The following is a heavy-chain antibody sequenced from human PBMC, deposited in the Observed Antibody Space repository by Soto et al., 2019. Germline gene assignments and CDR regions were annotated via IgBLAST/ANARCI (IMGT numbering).Heavy chain of an antibody. Sequence: QVQLQESGPGLVKPSQTLSLTCTVSGGSISSGGYYWSWIRQHPGQRLEWIGYIYYSGSTYYNPSLKCRVTISVDKSKNQFTLKLSSVTAADTAVYYCARERYTYYYYGMDVWGKGTTVTVSS. D-gene: IGHD1-20*01. CDR3: ARERYTYYYYGMDV. J-gene: IGHJ6*04. CDR1: GGSISSGGYY. CDR2: IYYSGST. V-gene: IGHV4-31*03.